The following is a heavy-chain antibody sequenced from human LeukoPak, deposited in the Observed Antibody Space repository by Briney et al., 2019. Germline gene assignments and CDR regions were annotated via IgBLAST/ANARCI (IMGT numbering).Heavy chain of an antibody. D-gene: IGHD5-18*01. CDR2: IYPGDSAT. J-gene: IGHJ2*01. V-gene: IGHV5-51*01. Sequence: GESLKISYKGSGYSFTSYWIGWVRQMPGKGLEWMGIIYPGDSATSYRPSFQSQVTISADKSISTAYLQWSSLTASDTAMYYCARSGLREIDWYFDLWGRGTLVTVSS. CDR3: ARSGLREIDWYFDL. CDR1: GYSFTSYW.